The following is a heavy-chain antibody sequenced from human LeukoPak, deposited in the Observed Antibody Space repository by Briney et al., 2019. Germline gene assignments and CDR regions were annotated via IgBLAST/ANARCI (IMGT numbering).Heavy chain of an antibody. J-gene: IGHJ4*02. CDR2: INHSGST. V-gene: IGHV4-34*01. Sequence: PSETLSLTCAVYGGSFSGYYWSWIRQPPGKGLEWIGEINHSGSTNYNPSLKSRVTISVDTSKNQFSLKLSSVTAADTAVYYRARAEGGYSGYDLSLFDYWGQGTLVTVSS. CDR1: GGSFSGYY. CDR3: ARAEGGYSGYDLSLFDY. D-gene: IGHD5-12*01.